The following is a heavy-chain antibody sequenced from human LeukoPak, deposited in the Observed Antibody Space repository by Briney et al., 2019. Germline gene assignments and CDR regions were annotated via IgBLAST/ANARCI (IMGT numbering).Heavy chain of an antibody. Sequence: GASVKVSCKFSGYTLTEMSIHWVRQAPGGALEWMGGFDPEDGETVYAPKFQGRVTMTEDTSADTAYMELSSLRSEDTAVYYCTTCLNGAGQPVAIYYYGMDVWGQGTTVTVSS. CDR3: TTCLNGAGQPVAIYYYGMDV. CDR1: GYTLTEMS. D-gene: IGHD2-2*01. CDR2: FDPEDGET. V-gene: IGHV1-24*01. J-gene: IGHJ6*02.